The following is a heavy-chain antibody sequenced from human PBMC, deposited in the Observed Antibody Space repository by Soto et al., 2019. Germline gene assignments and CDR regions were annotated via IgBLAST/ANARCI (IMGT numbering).Heavy chain of an antibody. D-gene: IGHD5-18*01. V-gene: IGHV4-38-2*02. Sequence: QVQLQESGPGLVKPSETLSLTCAVSGYSISSGYYWGWIRQPPGKGLEWIGSIYHSGSTYYNPSLKSRVTISVDTSKNQFSLKLSSVTAADTAVYYCARDRGDTAMVAYYFDYWGQGTLVTVSS. CDR3: ARDRGDTAMVAYYFDY. J-gene: IGHJ4*02. CDR2: IYHSGST. CDR1: GYSISSGYY.